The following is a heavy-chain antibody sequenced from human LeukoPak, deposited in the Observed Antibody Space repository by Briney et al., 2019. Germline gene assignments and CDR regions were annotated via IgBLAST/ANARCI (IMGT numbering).Heavy chain of an antibody. Sequence: PGGSLRLSCAASGFTFSSYGMHWVRQAPGKGLEWVAFIRYDGSNKYYADSVKGRFTISRDNSKNTLYLQMNSLRAEDTDVYYCAKDLLDSGSYYNFDYWGQGTLVTVSS. D-gene: IGHD3-10*01. CDR1: GFTFSSYG. J-gene: IGHJ4*02. CDR3: AKDLLDSGSYYNFDY. V-gene: IGHV3-30*02. CDR2: IRYDGSNK.